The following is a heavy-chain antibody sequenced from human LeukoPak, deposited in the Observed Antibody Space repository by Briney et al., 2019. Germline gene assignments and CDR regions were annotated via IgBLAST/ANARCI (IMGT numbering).Heavy chain of an antibody. J-gene: IGHJ4*02. V-gene: IGHV4-30-4*08. D-gene: IGHD4-23*01. Sequence: SQTLSLTCTVSGASISSGDYYWSWIRQPPGKGLEWIGYIYHSGSTYYNPSLKSRVTISVDRSKNQFSLKLSSVTAADTAVYYCARSGDVTQIDYWGQGTLVTVSS. CDR2: IYHSGST. CDR1: GASISSGDYY. CDR3: ARSGDVTQIDY.